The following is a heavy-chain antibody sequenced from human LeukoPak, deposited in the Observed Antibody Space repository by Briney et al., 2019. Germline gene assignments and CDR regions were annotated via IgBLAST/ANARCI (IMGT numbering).Heavy chain of an antibody. CDR1: GFTFSSCA. CDR3: ARDQGHYYGSGSYGWFDP. D-gene: IGHD3-10*01. J-gene: IGHJ5*02. V-gene: IGHV3-30-3*01. Sequence: GGSLRLSCAASGFTFSSCAMHWVRQAPGKGLEWVAVISYDGSNKYYADSVKGRFTISRDNSKNTLYLQMNSLRAEDTAVYYCARDQGHYYGSGSYGWFDPWGQGTLVTVSS. CDR2: ISYDGSNK.